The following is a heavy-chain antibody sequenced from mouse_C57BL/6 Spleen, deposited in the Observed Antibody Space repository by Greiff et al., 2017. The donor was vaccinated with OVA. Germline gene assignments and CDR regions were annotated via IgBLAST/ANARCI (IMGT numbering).Heavy chain of an antibody. CDR3: TRRIVPYYAMDY. V-gene: IGHV1-15*01. CDR1: GYTFTDYE. Sequence: VQLQQSGAELVRPGASVTLSCKASGYTFTDYEMHWVKQTPVHGLEWIGAIDPETGGTAYNQKFKGKAILTADKSSSTAYMELRSLTSEDSAVYYCTRRIVPYYAMDYWGQGTSVTVSS. J-gene: IGHJ4*01. D-gene: IGHD2-5*01. CDR2: IDPETGGT.